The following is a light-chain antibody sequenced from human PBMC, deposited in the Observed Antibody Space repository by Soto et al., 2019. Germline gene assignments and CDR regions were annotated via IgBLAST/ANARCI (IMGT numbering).Light chain of an antibody. CDR3: SSYTSRSTLGV. J-gene: IGLJ2*01. CDR1: NSDIGGYNY. V-gene: IGLV2-14*03. CDR2: DVS. Sequence: QSALTQPASVSGSPGQSITISCTGTNSDIGGYNYVSWYQQHPGKAPKLMIYDVSNRPSGVSYRFSGSKSGNTASLTISGFQAEDEADYYCSSYTSRSTLGVFGGGTKVTVL.